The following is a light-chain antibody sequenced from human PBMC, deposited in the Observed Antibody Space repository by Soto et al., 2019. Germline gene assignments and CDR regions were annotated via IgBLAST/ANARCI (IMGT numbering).Light chain of an antibody. CDR3: SSYTTTSTRV. CDR2: EVS. CDR1: SSDVGRYNY. V-gene: IGLV2-14*01. Sequence: SALTQPASVSGSPGQSITISCTGTSSDVGRYNYVSWYQQHPGKAPKLMIYEVSNRPSGVSNRFSGSKSGNTASLTISGLQAEDEADYYCSSYTTTSTRVFGGGTQLTVL. J-gene: IGLJ3*02.